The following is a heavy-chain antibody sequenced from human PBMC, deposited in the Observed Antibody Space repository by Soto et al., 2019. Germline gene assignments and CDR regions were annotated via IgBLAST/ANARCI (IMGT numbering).Heavy chain of an antibody. V-gene: IGHV4-39*01. CDR2: IYDSGST. CDR1: GGSIRSGSYY. D-gene: IGHD3-10*01. Sequence: SETLSPTCTVSGGSIRSGSYYWGWIRQPPEKGLEWIATIYDSGSTYYNPSLKSRAIISVDTSKNQFSLNLSSVTAADTAVYYCARQINYSGSGGPKGYYFDYWGLGALVTVSS. J-gene: IGHJ4*02. CDR3: ARQINYSGSGGPKGYYFDY.